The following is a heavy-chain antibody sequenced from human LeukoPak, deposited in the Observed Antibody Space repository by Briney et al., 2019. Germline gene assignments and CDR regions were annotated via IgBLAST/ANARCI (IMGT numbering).Heavy chain of an antibody. CDR3: ARGYDSSGYYPGALDY. D-gene: IGHD3-22*01. CDR1: GLTFSIYSSSYS. V-gene: IGHV3-21*01. J-gene: IGHJ4*02. Sequence: GGSLRLSCAASGLTFSIYSSSYSMNWVRQAPGKGLEWVSSISVRSSHIYYADSVKGRFTISRDNAKNSLYLQMNSLRAEDTAVFFRARGYDSSGYYPGALDYWGQGTLVTVSS. CDR2: ISVRSSHI.